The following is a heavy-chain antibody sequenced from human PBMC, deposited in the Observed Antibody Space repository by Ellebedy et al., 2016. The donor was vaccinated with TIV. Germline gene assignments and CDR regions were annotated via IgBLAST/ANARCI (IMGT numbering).Heavy chain of an antibody. V-gene: IGHV3-73*01. CDR3: TLEGY. CDR1: EFTFTSYW. CDR2: IGSKATNYAT. Sequence: PGGSLRLSCIASEFTFTSYWMTWVRQASGKGLEWVCRIGSKATNYATTYAESLKGRITISRDDSNYTAYLQMNSLKTEDTAVYYCTLEGYWGQGTLVTVSS. J-gene: IGHJ4*02.